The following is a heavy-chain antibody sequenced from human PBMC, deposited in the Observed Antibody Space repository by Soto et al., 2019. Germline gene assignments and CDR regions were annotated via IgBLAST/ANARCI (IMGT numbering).Heavy chain of an antibody. CDR1: GGSISSSSYY. Sequence: SSETLSLTCTFSGGSISSSSYYLGWIRQPPGKGLEWIGSIYYSGSTYYNPSLKSRVTISVDTSKNQFSLKLSSVTAADTAVYYCASVRRGGYDSLRYYYGMDVWGQGTTVTVSS. D-gene: IGHD5-12*01. V-gene: IGHV4-39*01. J-gene: IGHJ6*02. CDR3: ASVRRGGYDSLRYYYGMDV. CDR2: IYYSGST.